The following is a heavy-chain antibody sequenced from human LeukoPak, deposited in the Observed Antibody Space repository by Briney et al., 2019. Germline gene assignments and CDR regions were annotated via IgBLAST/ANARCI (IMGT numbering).Heavy chain of an antibody. D-gene: IGHD2-2*01. CDR2: LSGGGTTA. CDR1: GFPFNKFA. Sequence: GGSLRLSCAASGFPFNKFAMTGVLQAPGKGLEWVAVLSGGGTTAFYADSVKGRFTVSRDNSKNTLFLQMNRLRAEDTAVYYCPRTRLCSSTSCSSPPFDYWGQGTLVTVSS. CDR3: PRTRLCSSTSCSSPPFDY. J-gene: IGHJ4*02. V-gene: IGHV3-23*01.